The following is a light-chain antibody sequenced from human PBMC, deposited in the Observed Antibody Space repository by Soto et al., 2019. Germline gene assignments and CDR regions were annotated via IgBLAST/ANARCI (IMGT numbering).Light chain of an antibody. CDR3: QQYSDWPRT. CDR2: DTS. J-gene: IGKJ4*01. CDR1: QSVSIH. V-gene: IGKV3-15*01. Sequence: ETVMTQSPGTLSVSLGERAALSCRASQSVSIHLAWYQQKPGQAPRPLIYDTSARATGIPARFSGSGSGTEFTLTISSLQSEDFAVYYCQQYSDWPRTFGGGTKVDIK.